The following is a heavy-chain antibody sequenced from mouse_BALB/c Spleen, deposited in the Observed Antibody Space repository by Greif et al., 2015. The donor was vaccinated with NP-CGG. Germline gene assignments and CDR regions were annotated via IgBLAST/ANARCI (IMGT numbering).Heavy chain of an antibody. V-gene: IGHV14-4*02. D-gene: IGHD2-3*01. J-gene: IGHJ3*01. CDR3: NVDGYYPWFAY. CDR1: GFNIKDYY. CDR2: IDPENGDT. Sequence: VQLQQPGAELVRSGASVKLSCTASGFNIKDYYMHWVKQRPEQGLEWIGWIDPENGDTEYAPKFQGKATMTADTSSNTAYLQLSSLTSEDTAVYYCNVDGYYPWFAYWGQGTLVTVSA.